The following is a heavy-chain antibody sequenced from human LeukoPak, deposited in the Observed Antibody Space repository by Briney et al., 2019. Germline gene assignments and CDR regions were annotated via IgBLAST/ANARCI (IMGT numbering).Heavy chain of an antibody. Sequence: SETLSLTCAVYGGSFSGYYWSWIRQPPGKGLEWIGYIYYSGSTNYRPSLKSRVTISVDTSKNQVSLRLRSVTAADTAVYYCARGLRNRSSGTRFDVFDIWGRGTMVTVSS. V-gene: IGHV4-59*01. CDR3: ARGLRNRSSGTRFDVFDI. D-gene: IGHD6-6*01. CDR2: IYYSGST. CDR1: GGSFSGYY. J-gene: IGHJ3*02.